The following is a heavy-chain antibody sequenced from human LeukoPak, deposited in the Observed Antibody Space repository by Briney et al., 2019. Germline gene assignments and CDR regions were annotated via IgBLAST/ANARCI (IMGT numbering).Heavy chain of an antibody. D-gene: IGHD4-17*01. J-gene: IGHJ4*02. CDR2: IKQDGSEK. CDR1: GFTFSNYW. V-gene: IGHV3-7*01. CDR3: ARVEFNGDYLNGYFDY. Sequence: PGGSLRLSCAASGFTFSNYWMSWVRQAPGKGLEWVANIKQDGSEKYYVDSVKGRFTISRDNAKNSLYLQMNSLRAEDTAVYYCARVEFNGDYLNGYFDYWGQGTLVTVSS.